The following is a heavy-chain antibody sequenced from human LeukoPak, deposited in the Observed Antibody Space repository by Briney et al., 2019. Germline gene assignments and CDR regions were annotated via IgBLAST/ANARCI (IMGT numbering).Heavy chain of an antibody. CDR2: INQDGSEK. CDR1: GFTFTSYS. Sequence: PGGSLRLSCAASGFTFTSYSMSWVRQAPGKGLEWVANINQDGSEKYYVDSVKGRFTVSRDNAKNSLYLLMNSLRAEDTAVYYCAKHPAGYRYGYYYGMDVWGQGTTVIVSS. CDR3: AKHPAGYRYGYYYGMDV. D-gene: IGHD5-18*01. J-gene: IGHJ6*02. V-gene: IGHV3-7*03.